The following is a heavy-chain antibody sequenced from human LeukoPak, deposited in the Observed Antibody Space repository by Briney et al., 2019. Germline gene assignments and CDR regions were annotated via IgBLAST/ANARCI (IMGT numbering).Heavy chain of an antibody. D-gene: IGHD6-13*01. CDR3: ARDIAYSSSWYDAFDI. Sequence: ASVKVSCKASGYTFTSYGISWVRQAPGQGLEWMGWISAYNGNTDYAQKLQGRVTMTTDTSTSTAYMELRSLRSDDTAAYYCARDIAYSSSWYDAFDIWGQGTMVTVSS. CDR2: ISAYNGNT. J-gene: IGHJ3*02. V-gene: IGHV1-18*01. CDR1: GYTFTSYG.